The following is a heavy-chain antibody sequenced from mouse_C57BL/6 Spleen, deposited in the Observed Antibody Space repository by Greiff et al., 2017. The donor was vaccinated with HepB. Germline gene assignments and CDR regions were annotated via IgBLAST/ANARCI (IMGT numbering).Heavy chain of an antibody. V-gene: IGHV5-9*01. CDR3: ARHYYGSSLDY. Sequence: DVKLVESGGGLVKPGGSLKLSCAASGFTFSSYTMSWVRQTPEKRLEWVATISGGGGNTYYPDSVKGRFTISRDNAKNTLYLQMSSLRSEDTDLYYCARHYYGSSLDYWGQGTTLTVSS. CDR2: ISGGGGNT. J-gene: IGHJ2*01. D-gene: IGHD1-1*01. CDR1: GFTFSSYT.